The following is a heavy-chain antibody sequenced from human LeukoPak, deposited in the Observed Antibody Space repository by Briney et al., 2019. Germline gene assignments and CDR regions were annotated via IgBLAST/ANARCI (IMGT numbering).Heavy chain of an antibody. J-gene: IGHJ4*02. CDR3: AKVAHYYYGSESYYFFEH. CDR2: IKEDGSEE. V-gene: IGHV3-7*01. D-gene: IGHD3-10*01. Sequence: GGSLRLSCTASGFTFSSYWMSWVRQAPGKGLEWVANIKEDGSEEYYVDSVKGRFTISRDNAKNSLYPQMNSLRVEDTATYYCAKVAHYYYGSESYYFFEHWGQGTPVTASS. CDR1: GFTFSSYW.